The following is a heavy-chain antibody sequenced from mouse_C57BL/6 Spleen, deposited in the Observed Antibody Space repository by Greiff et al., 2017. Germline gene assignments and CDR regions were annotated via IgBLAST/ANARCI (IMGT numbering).Heavy chain of an antibody. CDR2: IDPSDSYT. CDR1: GYTFTSYW. V-gene: IGHV1-50*01. CDR3: ALITTVGEAYWYCDV. D-gene: IGHD1-1*01. J-gene: IGHJ1*03. Sequence: QVQLQQSGAELVKPGASVKLSCKASGYTFTSYWMQWVKQGPGQGLEWIGEIDPSDSYTNYNHKFKGKATLTVDTSSSTAYMQLSSLTSEDSAVYYCALITTVGEAYWYCDVWGTGTTVTVSS.